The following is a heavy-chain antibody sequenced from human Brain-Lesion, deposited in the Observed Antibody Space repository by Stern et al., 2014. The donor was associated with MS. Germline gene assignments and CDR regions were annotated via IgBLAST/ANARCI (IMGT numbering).Heavy chain of an antibody. CDR3: ARVTEFLRFFYPDY. CDR1: GGAVSSGDRY. CDR2: ISYSGNT. Sequence: QEQLQESGPGLVKPSQTLSLTCTVSGGAVSSGDRYWSWIRQHPEKGLEWIGYISYSGNTYYNPSLESRVTISMDRSKNQFSLKLRSVTAADTAVYYCARVTEFLRFFYPDYWGQGIRVTVSS. D-gene: IGHD3-3*01. J-gene: IGHJ4*02. V-gene: IGHV4-31*03.